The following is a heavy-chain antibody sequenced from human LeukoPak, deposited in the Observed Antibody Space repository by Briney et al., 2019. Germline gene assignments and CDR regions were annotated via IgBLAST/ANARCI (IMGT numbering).Heavy chain of an antibody. J-gene: IGHJ4*02. CDR1: GDTVSSNSAA. D-gene: IGHD1-26*01. CDR2: TYYRSNWYN. CDR3: ARGVVGVTTVFDY. Sequence: TSQTLSLTCAVSGDTVSSNSAAWSWIRQSPSRGLEWLVRTYYRSNWYNDYAVSVKSRITINPDTSKNQFSLQLNSVTPEDTAVYYCARGVVGVTTVFDYWGQGTLVTVSS. V-gene: IGHV6-1*01.